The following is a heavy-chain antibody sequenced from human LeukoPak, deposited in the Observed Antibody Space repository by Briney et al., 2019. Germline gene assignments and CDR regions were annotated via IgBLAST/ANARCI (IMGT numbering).Heavy chain of an antibody. CDR3: ARAYDYVWGSYRPFDY. CDR1: GYTFTSYY. D-gene: IGHD3-16*02. J-gene: IGHJ4*02. V-gene: IGHV1-46*01. CDR2: INPSGGST. Sequence: ASVKVSCKASGYTFTSYYMHWVRQAPGQGLVWMGIINPSGGSTSYAQNFQGRVTMTRDTSTSTVYMELSSLRSEDTAVYYCARAYDYVWGSYRPFDYWGQGTLVTVSS.